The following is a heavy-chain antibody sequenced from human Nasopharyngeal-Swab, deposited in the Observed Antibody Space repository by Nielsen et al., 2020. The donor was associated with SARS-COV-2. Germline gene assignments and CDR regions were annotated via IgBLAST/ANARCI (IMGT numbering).Heavy chain of an antibody. V-gene: IGHV3-9*01. CDR3: VKDNSFRETAMALELDY. CDR2: ISWNSGKK. Sequence: SLKISCAASGFSFEDYPMYWVRQLPGKGLEWVSSISWNSGKKDYADSVKGRFTISRDNAKNSLFLQMSRLRAEDTAFYYCVKDNSFRETAMALELDYWGQGALVTVSS. CDR1: GFSFEDYP. D-gene: IGHD5-18*01. J-gene: IGHJ4*02.